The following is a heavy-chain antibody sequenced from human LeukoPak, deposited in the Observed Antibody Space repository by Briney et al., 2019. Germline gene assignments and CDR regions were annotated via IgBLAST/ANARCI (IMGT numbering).Heavy chain of an antibody. CDR1: EFTFSTYG. CDR3: AKDRRGDCNACSCYLSGD. D-gene: IGHD2-15*01. CDR2: ISYDGTNK. J-gene: IGHJ4*02. Sequence: GGSLRLSCAASEFTFSTYGMHWVRQAPGKGLEWVAVISYDGTNKYYADSVKGRFTISRDNSKNTLYLQMNSLRDEDTAMYYCAKDRRGDCNACSCYLSGDWGQGTLVTVSS. V-gene: IGHV3-30*18.